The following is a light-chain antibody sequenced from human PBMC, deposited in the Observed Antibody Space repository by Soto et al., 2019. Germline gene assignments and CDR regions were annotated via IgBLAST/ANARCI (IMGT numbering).Light chain of an antibody. CDR3: SSYTSSSPYV. J-gene: IGLJ1*01. Sequence: QSALTQPASVSGSPGQSITISCTGTSSDVGGYNYVSWYQQHPGKAPELMIYDVSNRPSGVSNRFSGSKSGNTAPLTISGLQDEDEADYYCSSYTSSSPYVFGTGTKLTVL. CDR2: DVS. V-gene: IGLV2-14*01. CDR1: SSDVGGYNY.